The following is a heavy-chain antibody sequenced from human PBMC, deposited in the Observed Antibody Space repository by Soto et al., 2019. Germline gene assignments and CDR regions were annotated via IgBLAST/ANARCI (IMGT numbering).Heavy chain of an antibody. D-gene: IGHD2-15*01. V-gene: IGHV1-69*13. J-gene: IGHJ6*02. CDR2: IIPIFGTA. CDR1: GGTFSSYA. CDR3: ARTPSGGVVPYYYYGMDV. Sequence: ASVKVSCKASGGTFSSYAISWVRQAPGQGLEWMGGIIPIFGTANYAQKFQGRVTITADESTSTAYMELSSLRSEDTAVYYCARTPSGGVVPYYYYGMDVWGQGTTVTVSS.